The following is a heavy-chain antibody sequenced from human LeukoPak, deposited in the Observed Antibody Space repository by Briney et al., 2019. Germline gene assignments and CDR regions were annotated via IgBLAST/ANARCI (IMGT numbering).Heavy chain of an antibody. D-gene: IGHD3-10*01. J-gene: IGHJ4*02. CDR3: ARDRNYYGSGSYYFFDY. Sequence: PSETLSLTCTVSGGSISSYYWSWIRQPPGKGLEWIGSIYYSGSTYYNPSLKSRVTISVDTSKNHFSLKLSSVTAADTAVYYCARDRNYYGSGSYYFFDYWGQGTLVTVSS. CDR2: IYYSGST. CDR1: GGSISSYY. V-gene: IGHV4-59*12.